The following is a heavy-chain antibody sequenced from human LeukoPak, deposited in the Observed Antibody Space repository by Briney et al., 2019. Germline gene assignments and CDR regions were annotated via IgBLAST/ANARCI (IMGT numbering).Heavy chain of an antibody. CDR1: GYTFTGYY. V-gene: IGHV1-2*06. D-gene: IGHD5-24*01. CDR2: INPNSGGT. J-gene: IGHJ3*02. CDR3: ARVGDGLNDAFDI. Sequence: ASVKVSCKASGYTFTGYYMNWVRQAPGQGLEWMGRINPNSGGTNCAQKFQGRVTMTRDTSISTAYMELSRLRSDDTAVYYCARVGDGLNDAFDIWGQGTMVTVSS.